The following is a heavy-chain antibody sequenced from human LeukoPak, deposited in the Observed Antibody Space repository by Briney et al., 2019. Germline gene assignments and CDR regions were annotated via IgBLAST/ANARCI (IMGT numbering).Heavy chain of an antibody. Sequence: GGSLRLSCAASGFTFSGCWMSWVRQAPGKGLEWVANIKQDGSEKYYVDSVKGRFTISRDNAKNSLYLQMNSLRAEDTAVYYCARGGAASDYWGQGTLVTVSS. V-gene: IGHV3-7*01. D-gene: IGHD1-26*01. J-gene: IGHJ4*02. CDR1: GFTFSGCW. CDR3: ARGGAASDY. CDR2: IKQDGSEK.